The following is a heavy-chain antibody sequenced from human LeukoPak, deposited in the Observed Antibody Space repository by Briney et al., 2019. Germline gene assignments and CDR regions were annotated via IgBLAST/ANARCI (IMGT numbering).Heavy chain of an antibody. CDR2: ICGSGSNT. CDR1: GFSFSTCA. CDR3: AKDVRGYNRHFDY. J-gene: IGHJ4*02. V-gene: IGHV3-23*01. D-gene: IGHD3-10*02. Sequence: PGGSLRLSCAASGFSFSTCAMNWVRQPPGKGLEWVSAICGSGSNTYLVYSVKGRFNISRDNSKNMLYLQMNSLGAEDTALYDCAKDVRGYNRHFDYWGQGTLVTVSS.